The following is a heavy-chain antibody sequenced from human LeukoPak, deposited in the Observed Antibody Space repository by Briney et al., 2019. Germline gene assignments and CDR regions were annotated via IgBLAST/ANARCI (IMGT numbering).Heavy chain of an antibody. CDR3: ARRAYYGSANWFDP. CDR1: GGSISSGGYY. J-gene: IGHJ5*02. D-gene: IGHD3-10*01. V-gene: IGHV4-31*03. CDR2: IYYSGST. Sequence: SETLSLTCTVCGGSISSGGYYWSWIRQHPGKGLEWIGYIYYSGSTYYNPSLKSRVTISVDTSKNQFSLKLSSVTAADTAVYYCARRAYYGSANWFDPWGQGTLVTVSS.